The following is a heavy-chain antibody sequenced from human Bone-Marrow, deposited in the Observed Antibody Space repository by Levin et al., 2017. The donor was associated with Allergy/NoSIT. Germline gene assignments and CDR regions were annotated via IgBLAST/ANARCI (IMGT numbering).Heavy chain of an antibody. CDR2: ISYDGNEK. V-gene: IGHV3-30*18. CDR3: AKNRDFFGSGNFDLDS. Sequence: GGSLRLSCAASGFTFSSYTMHWVRQAPGKGLEWVAVISYDGNEKYYLDSVKGRFTISRDNSQKSVFLQMNDLRTDDAALYYCAKNRDFFGSGNFDLDSWGQGTLVTVSS. CDR1: GFTFSSYT. J-gene: IGHJ4*02. D-gene: IGHD3-10*01.